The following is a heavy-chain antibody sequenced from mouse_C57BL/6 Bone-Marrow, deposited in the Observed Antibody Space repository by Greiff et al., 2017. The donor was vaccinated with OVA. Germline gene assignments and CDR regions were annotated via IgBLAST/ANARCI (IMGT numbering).Heavy chain of an antibody. CDR1: GFSLTSYG. D-gene: IGHD1-1*01. CDR3: ATPITTVVDRGAMDY. J-gene: IGHJ4*01. Sequence: QVQLQQSGPGLVQPSQSLSITCTVSGFSLTSYGVHWVRQSPGKGLEWLGVIWSGGSTDYNAAFISRLSISKDNSKSQVFFKMNSLQADDTAIYYCATPITTVVDRGAMDYWGQGTSVTVSS. CDR2: IWSGGST. V-gene: IGHV2-2*01.